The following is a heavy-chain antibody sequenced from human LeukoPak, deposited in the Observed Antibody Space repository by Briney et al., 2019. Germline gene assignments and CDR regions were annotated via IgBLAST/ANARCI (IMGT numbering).Heavy chain of an antibody. CDR1: GFTFSNYE. V-gene: IGHV3-48*03. J-gene: IGHJ4*02. CDR3: ARDFTYYYASSGYYYFDY. Sequence: PGGSLRLSCGASGFTFSNYEMNWVRQAPGKGLEWLSHISTSGSTIYYADSVKGRFTISRDNSKNTLYLQMNSLRAEDTAVYYCARDFTYYYASSGYYYFDYWGQGTLVTVSS. D-gene: IGHD3-22*01. CDR2: ISTSGSTI.